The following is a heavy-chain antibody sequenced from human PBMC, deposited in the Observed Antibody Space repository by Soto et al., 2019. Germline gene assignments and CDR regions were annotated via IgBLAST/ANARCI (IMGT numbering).Heavy chain of an antibody. Sequence: GGSLRLSCAASGFTFSSYAMSWVRQAPGKGLEWVSAISGSGGSTYYADSVKGRFTISRDNSKNTLYLQMNSLRAEDTAVYYCARDPDDTLFGVPYGMDVWGQGTTVTVSS. D-gene: IGHD3-3*01. CDR2: ISGSGGST. J-gene: IGHJ6*02. V-gene: IGHV3-23*01. CDR3: ARDPDDTLFGVPYGMDV. CDR1: GFTFSSYA.